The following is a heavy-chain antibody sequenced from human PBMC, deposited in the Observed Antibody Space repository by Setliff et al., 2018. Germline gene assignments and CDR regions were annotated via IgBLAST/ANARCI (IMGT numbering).Heavy chain of an antibody. V-gene: IGHV3-48*03. J-gene: IGHJ3*02. CDR3: ARGDLVTRPTNNDAFDI. CDR1: GFTFSGSA. CDR2: ISTSGGTI. Sequence: HPGGSLRLSCAASGFTFSGSAMYWVRQASGKGLEWVSYISTSGGTIYYADSVKGRFTISRDNAKNSLFLQMISLRAEDTAVYYCARGDLVTRPTNNDAFDIWGQGTMVTVSS. D-gene: IGHD2-15*01.